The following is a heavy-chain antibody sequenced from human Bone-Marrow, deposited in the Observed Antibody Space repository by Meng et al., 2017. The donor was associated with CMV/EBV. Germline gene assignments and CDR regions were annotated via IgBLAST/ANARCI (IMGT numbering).Heavy chain of an antibody. J-gene: IGHJ6*02. CDR2: ISSSSSYI. CDR3: AAPSPDAILWFGESQPGMDV. CDR1: GFTFSSYS. D-gene: IGHD3-10*01. V-gene: IGHV3-21*04. Sequence: GGSLRLSCAASGFTFSSYSMNWVRQAPGKGLEWVSSISSSSSYIYYADSVKGRFTISRDNAKNSVYLQMNSLRAEDTALYYCAAPSPDAILWFGESQPGMDVWGQGTTVTVSS.